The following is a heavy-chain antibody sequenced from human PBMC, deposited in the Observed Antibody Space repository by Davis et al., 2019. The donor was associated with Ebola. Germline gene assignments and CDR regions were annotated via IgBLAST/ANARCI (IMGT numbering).Heavy chain of an antibody. V-gene: IGHV3-48*01. J-gene: IGHJ5*02. CDR3: ARDRGDGYNSWFDP. CDR1: GFTFSSYS. Sequence: GESLKISCAASGFTFSSYSMNWVRQAPGKGLEWVSYISSSSSTIYYADSVKGRFTISRDNAKNTLYLQMNSLRAEDTAVYYCARDRGDGYNSWFDPWGQGTLVTVSS. D-gene: IGHD5-24*01. CDR2: ISSSSSTI.